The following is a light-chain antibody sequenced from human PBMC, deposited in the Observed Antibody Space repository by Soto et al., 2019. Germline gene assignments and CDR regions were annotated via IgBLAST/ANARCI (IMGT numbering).Light chain of an antibody. V-gene: IGKV1-5*03. CDR1: QSISSR. J-gene: IGKJ2*01. Sequence: DIQMTQSPSTLSASVGDRVTITCRASQSISSRLAWYQQKPGKAPKLLIYKASILESGVPSRFSGSGSGTEFTLTISSLQPDDFATYYCQQYNSYPYTLGQGTKLEIK. CDR3: QQYNSYPYT. CDR2: KAS.